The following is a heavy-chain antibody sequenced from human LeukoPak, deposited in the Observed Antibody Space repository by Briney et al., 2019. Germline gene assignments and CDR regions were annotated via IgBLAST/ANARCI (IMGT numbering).Heavy chain of an antibody. CDR3: AIDSGSYYYGYYYYYMDV. CDR2: INPNSGGT. D-gene: IGHD1-26*01. J-gene: IGHJ6*03. V-gene: IGHV1-2*02. Sequence: ASVKVSCKGSGYTFTSYGISWVRQAPGQGLEWMGWINPNSGGTNYAQKFQGRVTMTRDTSISTAYMELSRLRSDDTAVYYCAIDSGSYYYGYYYYYMDVWGKGTTVTVSS. CDR1: GYTFTSYG.